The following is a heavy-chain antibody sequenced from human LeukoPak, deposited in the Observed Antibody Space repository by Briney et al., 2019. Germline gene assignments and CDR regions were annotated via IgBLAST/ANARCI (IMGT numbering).Heavy chain of an antibody. D-gene: IGHD3-10*01. Sequence: PGGSLRLSCAVSGVTFSNYGMHWVRQAPGRGLAWVAVISYDGSNKYYADSVKGRFTISRDNSKNTLYLQTNSLRPEDTAVYYCAKPFGASPAGGFDIRGQGTMVTVSS. CDR1: GVTFSNYG. CDR2: ISYDGSNK. V-gene: IGHV3-30*18. J-gene: IGHJ3*02. CDR3: AKPFGASPAGGFDI.